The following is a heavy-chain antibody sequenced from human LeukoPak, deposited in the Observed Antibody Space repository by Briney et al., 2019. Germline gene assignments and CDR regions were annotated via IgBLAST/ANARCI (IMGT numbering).Heavy chain of an antibody. D-gene: IGHD5-24*01. CDR2: ISGSGGST. Sequence: GGSLRLSCAASGFTFGSYAMSWVRQAPGKGLEWVSAISGSGGSTYYADSVKGRFTISRDNSKNTLYLQMNSLRAEDTAVYYCANYQGWLQSPLDYWGQGTLVTVSS. CDR3: ANYQGWLQSPLDY. V-gene: IGHV3-23*01. J-gene: IGHJ4*02. CDR1: GFTFGSYA.